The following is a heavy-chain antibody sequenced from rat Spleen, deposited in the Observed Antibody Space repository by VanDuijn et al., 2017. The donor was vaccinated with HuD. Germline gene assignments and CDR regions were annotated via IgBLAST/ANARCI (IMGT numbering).Heavy chain of an antibody. V-gene: IGHV5-46*01. D-gene: IGHD1-6*01. CDR2: ISTRGGST. CDR3: ATGPRILRIDWFTY. CDR1: GFTFSNFP. J-gene: IGHJ3*01. Sequence: EVQLVESGGDLVQPGRSVRLSCAASGFTFSNFPMAWVRQAPTKGLEWVATISTRGGSTYYRDSVKGRFTISRDNAKGTLSLQMNILRSEDTATYYCATGPRILRIDWFTYWGQGTLVTVSS.